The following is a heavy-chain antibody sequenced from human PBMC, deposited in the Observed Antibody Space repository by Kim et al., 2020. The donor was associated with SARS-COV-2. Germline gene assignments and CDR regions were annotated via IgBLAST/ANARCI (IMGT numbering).Heavy chain of an antibody. CDR3: TTDWSITMVRGVITDYYYYGMDV. J-gene: IGHJ6*02. Sequence: GGSLRLSCAASGFTFSNAWMSWVRQAPGKGLEWVGRIKSKTDGGTTDYAAPVKGRFTISRDDSKNTLYLQMNSLKTEDTAVYYCTTDWSITMVRGVITDYYYYGMDVWGQGTTVTVSS. V-gene: IGHV3-15*01. CDR2: IKSKTDGGTT. CDR1: GFTFSNAW. D-gene: IGHD3-10*01.